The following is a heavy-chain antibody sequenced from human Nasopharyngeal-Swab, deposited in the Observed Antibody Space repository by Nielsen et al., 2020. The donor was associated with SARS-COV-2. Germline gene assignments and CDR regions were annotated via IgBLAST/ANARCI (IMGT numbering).Heavy chain of an antibody. CDR3: ARDPNYYGSGSHYGMDV. D-gene: IGHD3-10*01. J-gene: IGHJ6*02. Sequence: GGSLRLSCAASGFTFSGYAMHWVRQAPGKGLEWVAVISYDGSNKYYADSVKGRFTISRDNSKNTLYLQMNSLRAEDTAVYYCARDPNYYGSGSHYGMDVWGQGTTVTVSS. CDR2: ISYDGSNK. CDR1: GFTFSGYA. V-gene: IGHV3-30*04.